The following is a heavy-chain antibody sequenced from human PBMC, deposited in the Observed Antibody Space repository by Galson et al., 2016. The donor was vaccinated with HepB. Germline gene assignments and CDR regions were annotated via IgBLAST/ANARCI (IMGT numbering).Heavy chain of an antibody. CDR1: GGSISLYY. D-gene: IGHD3-10*01. V-gene: IGHV4-59*01. CDR2: IYYSRST. Sequence: SETLSLTCTVSGGSISLYYWSWIRQPPGKGLEWIGYIYYSRSTNYNPSLKSRVTMSADSSKNQVSLKLNSVTARDTAVYYCARGGLGSWQIHFDYWGQGTLVTVSS. CDR3: ARGGLGSWQIHFDY. J-gene: IGHJ4*02.